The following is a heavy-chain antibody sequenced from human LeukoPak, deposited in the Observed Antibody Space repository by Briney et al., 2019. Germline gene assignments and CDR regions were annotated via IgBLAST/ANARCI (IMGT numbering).Heavy chain of an antibody. D-gene: IGHD6-6*01. CDR2: INANSGGT. Sequence: ASVKVSCKASGYTFSGYYMNWVRQAPGQGLEWMGWINANSGGTNYAQKFQGRVTMTRDTSISTAYMELSRLRSGDTAVYYCAREKGSPPYNWFDPWGQGTPVTVSS. V-gene: IGHV1-2*02. CDR3: AREKGSPPYNWFDP. J-gene: IGHJ5*02. CDR1: GYTFSGYY.